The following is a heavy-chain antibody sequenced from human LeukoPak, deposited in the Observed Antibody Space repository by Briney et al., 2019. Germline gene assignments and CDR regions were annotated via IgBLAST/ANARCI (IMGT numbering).Heavy chain of an antibody. CDR1: GFPFGNFW. CDR2: MDTDGRTT. Sequence: GGSLRLSCVVSGFPFGNFWMHWVRQVPGKGLVWVARMDTDGRTTDYADSVKGRFTISRDNARNTLYLQMRSLRDDDTALYYCATDVTGSEDRWGQGTLVTVSS. V-gene: IGHV3-74*01. D-gene: IGHD6-25*01. CDR3: ATDVTGSEDR. J-gene: IGHJ5*02.